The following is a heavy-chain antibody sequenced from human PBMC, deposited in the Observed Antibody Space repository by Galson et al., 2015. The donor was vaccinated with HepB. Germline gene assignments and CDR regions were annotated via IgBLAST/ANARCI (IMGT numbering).Heavy chain of an antibody. CDR2: ISSSSSYI. CDR1: GFTFSSYS. Sequence: SLRLSCAASGFTFSSYSMNWVRQAPGKGLEWVSSISSSSSYIYYADSVKGRFTISRDNAKNSLYLQMNSLRAEDTAVYYCTTGIQSYDFWRNDAFDIWGQGTMVTVSS. V-gene: IGHV3-21*01. J-gene: IGHJ3*02. D-gene: IGHD3-3*01. CDR3: TTGIQSYDFWRNDAFDI.